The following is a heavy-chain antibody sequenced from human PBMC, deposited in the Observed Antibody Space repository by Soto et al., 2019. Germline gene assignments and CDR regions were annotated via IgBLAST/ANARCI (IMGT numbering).Heavy chain of an antibody. D-gene: IGHD3-22*01. V-gene: IGHV4-39*01. CDR2: IYYSGST. CDR1: GGSISSSSYY. CDR3: AGLKYFHSSYYLFH. Sequence: QLQLQESGPGLVKPSETLSLTCTVSGGSISSSSYYWGWIRQPPGKGLAWIGSIYYSGSTYNNPSLKSRVTISVDTSKNQLSLKLSSVTAADTAVYYCAGLKYFHSSYYLFHWGQGTRVTVSS. J-gene: IGHJ4*02.